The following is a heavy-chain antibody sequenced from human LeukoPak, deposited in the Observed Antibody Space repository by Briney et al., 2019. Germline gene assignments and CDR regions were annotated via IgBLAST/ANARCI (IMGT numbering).Heavy chain of an antibody. J-gene: IGHJ4*02. D-gene: IGHD3-3*01. V-gene: IGHV4-34*01. Sequence: SETLSLTCAVYGGSFSGYYWSWIRQPPGKGLEWIGEINHSGSTNYNPSLKSRVTISVDTSKNQFSLKLSSVTAADTAVYYCARGRNDFWSGYTTATPLDYWGQGTLVTVSS. CDR2: INHSGST. CDR3: ARGRNDFWSGYTTATPLDY. CDR1: GGSFSGYY.